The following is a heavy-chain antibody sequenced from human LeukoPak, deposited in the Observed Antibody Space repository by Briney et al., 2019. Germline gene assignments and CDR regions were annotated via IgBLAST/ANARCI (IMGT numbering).Heavy chain of an antibody. J-gene: IGHJ4*02. V-gene: IGHV4-4*07. Sequence: SETLSLTCTVSGGSISSYYWSWIRQPAGKGLEWIGRIYSSGSANYNPSLKSRVTMSVDTSKNQFSLKLSSVTAADTAVYYCARNYYDSNGYYSSFDYWGQGTLVTVSS. D-gene: IGHD3-22*01. CDR1: GGSISSYY. CDR2: IYSSGSA. CDR3: ARNYYDSNGYYSSFDY.